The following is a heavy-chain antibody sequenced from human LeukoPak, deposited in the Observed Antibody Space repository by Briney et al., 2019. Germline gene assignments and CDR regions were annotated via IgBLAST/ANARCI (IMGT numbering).Heavy chain of an antibody. V-gene: IGHV1-18*01. D-gene: IGHD2-21*01. J-gene: IGHJ4*02. CDR2: ISAYNGNT. CDR3: ARAEGLTHFDY. Sequence: ASVKVSCKASGYIFSSCGISWVRQAPGRGLEWMGWISAYNGNTNYAQKLQGRVTMTTDTSTSTAYMELRSLRSDDTAVYYCARAEGLTHFDYWGQGTLVTVSS. CDR1: GYIFSSCG.